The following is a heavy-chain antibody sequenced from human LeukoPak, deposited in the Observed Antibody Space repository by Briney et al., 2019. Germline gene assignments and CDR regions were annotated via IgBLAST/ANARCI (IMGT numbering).Heavy chain of an antibody. J-gene: IGHJ4*02. CDR3: ARFGESAAGTLPVDY. CDR1: GGSISSSNW. V-gene: IGHV4-4*02. D-gene: IGHD6-13*01. CDR2: IYHSGST. Sequence: PSGTLSLTCAVSGGSISSSNWWSWVRQPPGKGLEWIGEIYHSGSTNYNPSLKSRVTISVDRSKNQFSLNLRSVTAADTAVYYCARFGESAAGTLPVDYWGQGTLVTVSS.